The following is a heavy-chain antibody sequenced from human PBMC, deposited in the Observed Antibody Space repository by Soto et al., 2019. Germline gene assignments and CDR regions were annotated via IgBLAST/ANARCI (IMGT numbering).Heavy chain of an antibody. Sequence: QVGMVESGGGVVQPGRSLRLSCAASGFTFNSYGMHWVRQAPGKGLDWVAVIWNDGINKYYADSVKGRFTISRYNSKNTLYLEMNSLRATDTSVYYCASETVRRTTPYYGYGMDVWGQGTTVTVSS. CDR2: IWNDGINK. CDR3: ASETVRRTTPYYGYGMDV. V-gene: IGHV3-33*01. CDR1: GFTFNSYG. J-gene: IGHJ6*02. D-gene: IGHD1-7*01.